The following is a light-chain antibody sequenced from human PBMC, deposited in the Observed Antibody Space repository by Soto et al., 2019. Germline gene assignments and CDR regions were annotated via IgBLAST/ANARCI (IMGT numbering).Light chain of an antibody. CDR3: QQYNSWPLIT. Sequence: EIVMTQSPGTLSVSPGERATLSCRASQTVSRHLAWYQQKPGQAPRLLIFGASTRAIGIPDRFSGSGSGTDFTLTISFLQSEDFAVYYCQQYNSWPLITFGLGTRLDIK. J-gene: IGKJ5*01. CDR1: QTVSRH. V-gene: IGKV3-15*01. CDR2: GAS.